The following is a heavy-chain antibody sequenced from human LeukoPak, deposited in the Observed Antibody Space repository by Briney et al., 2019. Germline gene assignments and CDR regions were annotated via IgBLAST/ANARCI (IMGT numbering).Heavy chain of an antibody. CDR2: ICHSGST. CDR3: ARVVHYYGSGTLPYYFDY. V-gene: IGHV4-38-2*02. D-gene: IGHD3-10*01. Sequence: SETLSLTCTVSGYSISNGYYWGWIRQPPGKGLEWIGSICHSGSTYYNPSLKSRVTISVDTSKNQFSLNLSSVTAADTAVYYCARVVHYYGSGTLPYYFDYWGQGTLVTVSS. J-gene: IGHJ4*02. CDR1: GYSISNGYY.